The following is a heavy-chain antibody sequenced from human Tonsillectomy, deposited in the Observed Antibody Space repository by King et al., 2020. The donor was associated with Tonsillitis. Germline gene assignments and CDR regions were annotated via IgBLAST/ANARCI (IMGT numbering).Heavy chain of an antibody. CDR3: ARDVVTDAFDI. V-gene: IGHV4-31*03. Sequence: VQLQESGPGLVKPSQTLSLTCTVSGGSISSGGYHWSWMRQHPGKGLEWIGNIYYSGRTYYNPSLKSRVAISVDTSKNQFSLKLSAVTAADTAVYYCARDVVTDAFDIWGQGTVVTVSS. CDR1: GGSISSGGYH. J-gene: IGHJ3*02. CDR2: IYYSGRT. D-gene: IGHD3-16*01.